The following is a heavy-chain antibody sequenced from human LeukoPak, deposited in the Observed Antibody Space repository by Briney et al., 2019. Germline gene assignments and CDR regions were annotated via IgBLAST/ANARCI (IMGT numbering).Heavy chain of an antibody. CDR2: INHSGST. Sequence: PSETLSLSCAVYGGSFSGYYWSWIRQPPGKGLEWIGEINHSGSTNYNPSLKSRVTISVDTSKNQFSLKLSSVTAADTAVYYCARERKGQLRYFDWLSPYYFDYWGQGTLVTVSS. CDR3: ARERKGQLRYFDWLSPYYFDY. D-gene: IGHD3-9*01. CDR1: GGSFSGYY. V-gene: IGHV4-34*01. J-gene: IGHJ4*02.